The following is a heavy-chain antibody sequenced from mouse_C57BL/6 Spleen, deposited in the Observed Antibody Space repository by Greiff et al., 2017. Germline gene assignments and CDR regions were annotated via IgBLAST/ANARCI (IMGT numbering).Heavy chain of an antibody. V-gene: IGHV5-9-1*02. CDR3: TRGEIDYDFFFDY. D-gene: IGHD2-4*01. CDR2: ISRGGDYI. CDR1: GFTFSSYA. J-gene: IGHJ2*01. Sequence: EVKLVESGEGLVKPGGSLKLSCAASGFTFSSYAMSWVRQTPEKRLEWVAYISRGGDYIYYADTVKGRFTMARDNARNTLYLQMSSLKSEDTAMYYCTRGEIDYDFFFDYWGQGTTLTVSS.